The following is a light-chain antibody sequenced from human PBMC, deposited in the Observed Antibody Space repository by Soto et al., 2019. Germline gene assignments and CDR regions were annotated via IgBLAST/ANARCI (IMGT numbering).Light chain of an antibody. V-gene: IGKV3-15*01. CDR2: GAS. Sequence: EIVMTQSPATLSVSPGERATLSCRASQSVSSNLAWYQQKPGQAPRLLIYGASTRATGIPARFSGSGSGTDFTLTINNLDPEDFAVYYCQQRSNWPITFGQGTRLEIK. CDR3: QQRSNWPIT. J-gene: IGKJ5*01. CDR1: QSVSSN.